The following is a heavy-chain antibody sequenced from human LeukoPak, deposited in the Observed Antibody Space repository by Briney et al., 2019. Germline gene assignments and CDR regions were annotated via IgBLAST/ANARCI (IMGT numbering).Heavy chain of an antibody. D-gene: IGHD2-2*01. CDR2: ISDSGGTT. J-gene: IGHJ4*02. CDR3: AKDHFGYSSSSDFDY. CDR1: GFTFSSYA. V-gene: IGHV3-23*01. Sequence: GGSLRLSCAASGFTFSSYAMSWVRQAPGKGLEWVSVISDSGGTTYYADSVKGRFTTSRDNSKNTLYLQMNSLRAEDTAVYYCAKDHFGYSSSSDFDYWGQGTLVTVSS.